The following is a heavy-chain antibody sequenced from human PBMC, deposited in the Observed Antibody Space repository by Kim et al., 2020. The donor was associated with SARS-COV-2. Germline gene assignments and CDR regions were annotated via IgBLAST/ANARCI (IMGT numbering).Heavy chain of an antibody. J-gene: IGHJ6*02. Sequence: SETLSLTCAVSGGSISSSNWWSWVRQPPGKGLEWIGEIYHSGSTNYNPSLKSRVTISVDKSKNQSSLKLSSVTAADTAVYYCARAYSSGWYGHYYYGLDVWGQGTTVTVSS. CDR1: GGSISSSNW. CDR2: IYHSGST. D-gene: IGHD6-19*01. V-gene: IGHV4-4*02. CDR3: ARAYSSGWYGHYYYGLDV.